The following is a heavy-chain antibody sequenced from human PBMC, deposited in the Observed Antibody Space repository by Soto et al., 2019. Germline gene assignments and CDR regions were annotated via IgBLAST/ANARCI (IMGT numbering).Heavy chain of an antibody. Sequence: QVHLQESGPGLVKPSETLSLTCAVSGASIGSGGWWSWVRQPPGKGLEWIAEIFHDGNTNYRPSLKSRVTISVDKSQNQFSLNVYSVTAAGTAVYYCARHEGWTGPDQWGQGTLVTVSS. D-gene: IGHD2-8*02. CDR2: IFHDGNT. CDR3: ARHEGWTGPDQ. J-gene: IGHJ5*02. V-gene: IGHV4-4*02. CDR1: GASIGSGGW.